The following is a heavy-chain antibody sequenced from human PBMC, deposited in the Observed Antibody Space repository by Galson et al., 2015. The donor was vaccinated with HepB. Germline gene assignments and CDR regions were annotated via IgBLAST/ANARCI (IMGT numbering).Heavy chain of an antibody. CDR2: ISAYNGNT. Sequence: SVKVSCKASGYTFTSYGISWVRQAPGQGLEWMGWISAYNGNTNYAQKLQGRVTMTTDTSTSTAYLELRSLRSDDTAVYYCARYGSDSSGYLNWFDPWGQGTLVTVSS. CDR1: GYTFTSYG. D-gene: IGHD3-22*01. J-gene: IGHJ5*02. CDR3: ARYGSDSSGYLNWFDP. V-gene: IGHV1-18*04.